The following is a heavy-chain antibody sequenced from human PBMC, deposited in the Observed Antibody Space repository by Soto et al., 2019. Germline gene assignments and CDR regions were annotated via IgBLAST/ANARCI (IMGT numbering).Heavy chain of an antibody. CDR2: ISWDGGST. J-gene: IGHJ6*02. CDR1: GFTFDDYA. Sequence: GGSLRLSCAASGFTFDDYAMHWVRQAPGKGLEWVSLISWDGGSTYYADSVKGRFTISRDNSKNSLYLQMNSLRAEDTALYYCAKPAEVGESFYGMDVWGQGTTVTVSS. V-gene: IGHV3-43D*04. CDR3: AKPAEVGESFYGMDV. D-gene: IGHD3-10*01.